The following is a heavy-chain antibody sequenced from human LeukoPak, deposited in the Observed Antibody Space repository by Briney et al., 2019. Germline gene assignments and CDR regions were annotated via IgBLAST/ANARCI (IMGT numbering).Heavy chain of an antibody. V-gene: IGHV3-23*01. CDR1: GFTFSSYA. CDR3: ARSLSSNHSNY. CDR2: ISGSGGST. D-gene: IGHD6-13*01. Sequence: GGSLRLSCAASGFTFSSYAMSWVRQAPGKGLEWVSAISGSGGSTYYADSVKGRFTISRDNSKNTLYLQMNSLRAEDTAVYYCARSLSSNHSNYWGQRTLVTVSS. J-gene: IGHJ4*02.